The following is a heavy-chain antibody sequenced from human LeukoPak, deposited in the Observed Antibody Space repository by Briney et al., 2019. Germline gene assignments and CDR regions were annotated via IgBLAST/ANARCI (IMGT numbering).Heavy chain of an antibody. V-gene: IGHV1-69*13. J-gene: IGHJ6*03. D-gene: IGHD6-19*01. Sequence: ASVKVSCKASGGTFSSYAISWVRQAPGQGLEWMGGIIPIFGTANYAQKFQGRVTITADESTSTAYMELSSLRSEDTAVYYCARVEEAVAGYHGGNYYYYYMDVWGKGTTVTISS. CDR3: ARVEEAVAGYHGGNYYYYYMDV. CDR2: IIPIFGTA. CDR1: GGTFSSYA.